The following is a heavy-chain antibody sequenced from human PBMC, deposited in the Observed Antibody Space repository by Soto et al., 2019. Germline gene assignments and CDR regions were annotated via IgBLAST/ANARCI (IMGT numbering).Heavy chain of an antibody. CDR1: GGTFSGYA. Sequence: SVKVSCKASGGTFSGYAISWVRQAPGQGLEWMGGIIPIFGTANYAQKFQGRVTITADESTSTAYMELSSLRSEDTAVYYCASLKYYYDSSGYPFDYWGQGTLVTVSS. D-gene: IGHD3-22*01. CDR2: IIPIFGTA. CDR3: ASLKYYYDSSGYPFDY. V-gene: IGHV1-69*13. J-gene: IGHJ4*02.